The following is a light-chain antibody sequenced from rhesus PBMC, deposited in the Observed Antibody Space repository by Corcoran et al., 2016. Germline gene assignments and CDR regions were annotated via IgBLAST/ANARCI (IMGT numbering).Light chain of an antibody. Sequence: DIQMTHSPSSLPAPVGDTVTITCRASQSLSSWLDWYQQKPGRAPKLLIYRATTLQTGVPSRSSGSGAGPDYTFAISSLQPEGVGSFYCQHGYGTPIFTFGPGTKVDIK. CDR1: QSLSSW. CDR2: RAT. V-gene: IGKV1-74*01. J-gene: IGKJ3*01. CDR3: QHGYGTPIFT.